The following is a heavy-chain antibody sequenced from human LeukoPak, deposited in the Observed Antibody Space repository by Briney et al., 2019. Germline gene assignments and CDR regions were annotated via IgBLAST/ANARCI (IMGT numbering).Heavy chain of an antibody. V-gene: IGHV3-30*01. CDR2: ISYDGSNK. J-gene: IGHJ5*02. CDR1: GFTFSSYA. CDR3: ARGRLYQLSTYVGWFGP. D-gene: IGHD2-2*01. Sequence: GRSLRLSCAASGFTFSSYAMHWVRQAPGKGLEWVAVISYDGSNKYYADSVKGRFTIYRDNSKNTLYLQMNSLRAEDTAVYYCARGRLYQLSTYVGWFGPWGQGTLVSVSS.